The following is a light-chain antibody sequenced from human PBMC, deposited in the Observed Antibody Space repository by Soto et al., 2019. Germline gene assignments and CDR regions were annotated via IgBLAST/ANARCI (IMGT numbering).Light chain of an antibody. CDR3: QQRSKWPPA. J-gene: IGKJ3*01. Sequence: EIVLTQSPGTLSLSPGERATLSCRASQSVSSSYLAWYPQKPGQAPRLLIYVSSSRATGIPDRFSGSGSGTAFTRAISTLEPEDLEVYYGQQRSKWPPAFGPETKVDI. CDR2: VSS. CDR1: QSVSSSY. V-gene: IGKV3D-20*02.